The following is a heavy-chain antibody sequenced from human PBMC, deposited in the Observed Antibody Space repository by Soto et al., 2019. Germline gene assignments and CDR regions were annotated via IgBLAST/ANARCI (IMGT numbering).Heavy chain of an antibody. CDR2: LYYGGGT. CDR1: GVSIRSSSYS. V-gene: IGHV4-39*01. D-gene: IGHD2-15*01. J-gene: IGHJ4*02. CDR3: ASFYCPGANCYSGRGRNFDY. Sequence: QVQLHESGPGLVKPLETLSLNCTVSGVSIRSSSYSWAWIRQSPEKGLEWIGTLYYGGGTYYSPSLESRLSTSIDTSNNQFSLKLTSVTAADTALYFCASFYCPGANCYSGRGRNFDYWGQGTLVAVSS.